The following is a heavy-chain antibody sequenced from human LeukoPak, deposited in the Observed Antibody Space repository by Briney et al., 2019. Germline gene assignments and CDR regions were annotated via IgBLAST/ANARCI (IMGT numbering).Heavy chain of an antibody. Sequence: PSETLSLTCTVSGGSISSTTHYWGWIRQSPGKGLEWFGSIYYSGNTYYNPSLMSRVTISIDRSKNQFSLKLTSVTAADTAVYYCARAPHFFDTVGSRYYFDYWGQGSLVTVSS. D-gene: IGHD2-8*02. CDR2: IYYSGNT. J-gene: IGHJ4*02. V-gene: IGHV4-39*07. CDR3: ARAPHFFDTVGSRYYFDY. CDR1: GGSISSTTHY.